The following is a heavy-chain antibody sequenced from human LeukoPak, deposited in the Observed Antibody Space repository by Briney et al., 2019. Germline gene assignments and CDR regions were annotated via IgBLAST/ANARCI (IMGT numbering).Heavy chain of an antibody. V-gene: IGHV4-34*01. D-gene: IGHD6-19*01. CDR1: GGSFSGYY. J-gene: IGHJ1*01. CDR2: INHSGST. CDR3: ARGGWYPESFQH. Sequence: SETLSLACAVYGGSFSGYYWSWIRQPPGKGLEWIGEINHSGSTNYNPSLKSRVTISVDTSKNQFSLKLSSVTAADTAVYYCARGGWYPESFQHWGQGALVTVSS.